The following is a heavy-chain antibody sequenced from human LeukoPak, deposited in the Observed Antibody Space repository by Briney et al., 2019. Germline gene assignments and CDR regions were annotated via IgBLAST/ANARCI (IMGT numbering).Heavy chain of an antibody. Sequence: PGGSLRLSCAASGFTFSSYWMHGVRQAPGKGLVWVSRINSDGSSTSYADAVKGRFTISRENAKNTLYLQMNSLRAEDTAVYYCARSQGGWLDYWGQGTLVTVSS. J-gene: IGHJ4*02. CDR1: GFTFSSYW. CDR2: INSDGSST. CDR3: ARSQGGWLDY. V-gene: IGHV3-74*01. D-gene: IGHD6-19*01.